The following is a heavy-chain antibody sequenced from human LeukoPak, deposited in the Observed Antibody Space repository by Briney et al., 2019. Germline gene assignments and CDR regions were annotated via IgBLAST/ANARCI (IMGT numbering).Heavy chain of an antibody. D-gene: IGHD3-3*01. Sequence: PGGSLRLSCAASGFTFSSYAMHWVRQAPGKGLEWVAVISYDGGNKYYADSVKGRFTISRDNSKNTLYLQMSSLRPEDTAVYYCARAPIFGGDQFDYWGQGTLVTVCS. CDR1: GFTFSSYA. CDR3: ARAPIFGGDQFDY. CDR2: ISYDGGNK. V-gene: IGHV3-30*15. J-gene: IGHJ4*02.